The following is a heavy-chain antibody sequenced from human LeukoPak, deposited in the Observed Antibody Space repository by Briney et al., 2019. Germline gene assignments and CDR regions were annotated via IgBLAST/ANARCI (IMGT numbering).Heavy chain of an antibody. CDR1: GGSFSAYY. D-gene: IGHD2-2*01. Sequence: KSSETLSLTCAVYGGSFSAYYWSWIRQPPQKALECIGEINHSGSSNYTPSLKSRVTISVDTSKNQFSLTLSSLTAADTAVYYCAGRDGDIVVVPGTITVPRFDPWGQGTLVTVIS. V-gene: IGHV4-34*01. CDR2: INHSGSS. J-gene: IGHJ5*02. CDR3: AGRDGDIVVVPGTITVPRFDP.